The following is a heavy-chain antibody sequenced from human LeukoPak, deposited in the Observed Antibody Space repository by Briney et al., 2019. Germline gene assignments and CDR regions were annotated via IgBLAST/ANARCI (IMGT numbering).Heavy chain of an antibody. D-gene: IGHD1-26*01. J-gene: IGHJ4*02. Sequence: SETLSLTCTVSGGSFTPYYWSWIRQPPGKGLEWIGYIYYSGSTNYNPSLKSRLTISVDTSKNQFSLKLSSVTAADTAVYYCATPVNAVSGRVHDYWGQGTLVTVSS. CDR3: ATPVNAVSGRVHDY. V-gene: IGHV4-59*08. CDR2: IYYSGST. CDR1: GGSFTPYY.